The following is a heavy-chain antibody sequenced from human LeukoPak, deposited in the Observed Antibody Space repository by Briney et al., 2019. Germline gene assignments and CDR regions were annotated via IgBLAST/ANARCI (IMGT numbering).Heavy chain of an antibody. CDR2: ISYDGSNK. D-gene: IGHD2-2*01. Sequence: GRSLRLSCAASGFIFSSYAMHWVRQAPGKGLEWVAVISYDGSNKYYADSVKGRFTISRDNSKNTLYLQMNSLRAEDTAVYYCAREQLPAAVWIYFDYWGQGTLVTVSS. J-gene: IGHJ4*02. CDR3: AREQLPAAVWIYFDY. V-gene: IGHV3-30*04. CDR1: GFIFSSYA.